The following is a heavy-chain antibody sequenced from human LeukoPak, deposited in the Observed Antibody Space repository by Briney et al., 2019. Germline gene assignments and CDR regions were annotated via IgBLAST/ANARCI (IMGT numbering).Heavy chain of an antibody. J-gene: IGHJ4*02. CDR1: GFTFTSSA. Sequence: GASVKVSCKASGFTFTSSAVQWVRQARGQGLEWIGWIVVGSGNTNYAQKFQERVTINRDISTSTAYMELSNLRSEDTAVYYCATDDVTTGTKTALGYWGQGTLVTVSS. V-gene: IGHV1-58*01. CDR3: ATDDVTTGTKTALGY. D-gene: IGHD1-1*01. CDR2: IVVGSGNT.